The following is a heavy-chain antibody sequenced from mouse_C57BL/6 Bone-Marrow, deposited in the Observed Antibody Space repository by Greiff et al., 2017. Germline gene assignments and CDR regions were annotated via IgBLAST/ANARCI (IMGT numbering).Heavy chain of an antibody. CDR3: ARRVYYDYDGRYFDV. Sequence: VQLVESGAELARPGASVKLSCKASGYTFTSYGISWVKQRTGQGLEWIGEIYPRSGNTYYNEKFKGKATLTADKSSSTAYMELRSLTSEDSAVYFCARRVYYDYDGRYFDVWGTGTTVTVSS. CDR1: GYTFTSYG. CDR2: IYPRSGNT. V-gene: IGHV1-81*01. J-gene: IGHJ1*03. D-gene: IGHD2-4*01.